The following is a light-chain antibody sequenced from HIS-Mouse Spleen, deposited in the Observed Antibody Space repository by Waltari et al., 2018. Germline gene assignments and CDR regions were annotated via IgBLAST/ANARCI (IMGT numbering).Light chain of an antibody. CDR2: EDS. CDR1: ALPKKY. Sequence: SYELTQPPSVSVSPGQTARITCSGDALPKKYAYWYQQKSGQAPVLVIYEDSKRPSGIPERFSGSSSGRMATVTISGAQVEDEADYYCYSTDSSGNHRVFSGGTKLTVL. V-gene: IGLV3-10*01. CDR3: YSTDSSGNHRV. J-gene: IGLJ2*01.